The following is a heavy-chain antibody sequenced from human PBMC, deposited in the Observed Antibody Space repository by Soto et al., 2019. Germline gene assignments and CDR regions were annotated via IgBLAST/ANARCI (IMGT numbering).Heavy chain of an antibody. CDR2: ISGFNGPT. J-gene: IGHJ4*02. D-gene: IGHD3-10*01. V-gene: IGHV1-18*01. CDR1: GNTFASHG. Sequence: QVQLVQSGPEVKKPGASVKVSCKASGNTFASHGFSWVRQAPGQGLEWMGWISGFNGPTNYALKFQGRVTLTTDTSTSTAYMDLRSLRSYDTAVYFCARVDPRGVAVVRDYWGQGTLVTVSS. CDR3: ARVDPRGVAVVRDY.